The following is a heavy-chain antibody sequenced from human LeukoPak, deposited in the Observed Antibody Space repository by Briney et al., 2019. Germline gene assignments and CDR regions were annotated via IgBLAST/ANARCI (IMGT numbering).Heavy chain of an antibody. V-gene: IGHV4-34*01. CDR2: INHSGTT. J-gene: IGHJ6*03. Sequence: SETLSLTCVVYGGSFSDYYWSWVRQPPGKGLEWIGEINHSGTTKYNPSLKSRVTISIHPSNNQFSLNLNSVTAADTAVYFCARGEGTLAGRRWPYYFYYYMDVWGKGTTVTVSS. CDR1: GGSFSDYY. D-gene: IGHD6-19*01. CDR3: ARGEGTLAGRRWPYYFYYYMDV.